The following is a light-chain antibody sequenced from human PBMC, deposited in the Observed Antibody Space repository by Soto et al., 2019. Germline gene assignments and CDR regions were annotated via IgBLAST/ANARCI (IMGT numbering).Light chain of an antibody. V-gene: IGKV1-5*01. J-gene: IGKJ1*01. CDR3: QQYTTYPWT. CDR2: DAS. Sequence: IQMTHSPATLSASLGDIVTITFRASQSIKSWLAWYRQKPLKAPKFLIYDASSLESGVPSRFSGSGSGTEFTLTISTLQPDDFATYYCQQYTTYPWTFGQGTTLDIK. CDR1: QSIKSW.